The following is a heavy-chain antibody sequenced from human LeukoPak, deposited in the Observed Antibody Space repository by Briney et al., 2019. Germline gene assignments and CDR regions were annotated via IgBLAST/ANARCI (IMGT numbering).Heavy chain of an antibody. CDR3: ARVRRPYLNYDSSGYPDY. V-gene: IGHV1-46*01. Sequence: ASVKVSCKASGYTFTSNYIHWVRQAPGQGLEWMGMIYPRDGSTSYAQKLQGRVTMTTDTSTSTAYMELRSLRSDDTAVYYCARVRRPYLNYDSSGYPDYWGQGTLVTVSS. J-gene: IGHJ4*02. CDR1: GYTFTSNY. CDR2: IYPRDGST. D-gene: IGHD3-22*01.